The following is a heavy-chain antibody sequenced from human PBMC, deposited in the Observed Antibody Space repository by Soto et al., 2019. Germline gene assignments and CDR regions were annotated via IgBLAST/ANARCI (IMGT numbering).Heavy chain of an antibody. V-gene: IGHV4-39*01. D-gene: IGHD2-21*01. Sequence: SETLSLTCTVSGGSISSSSYYWGWIRQPPGKGLEWIGSIYYSGSTYYNPSLKSRVTISVDTSKNQFSLKLSSVTAADTAVYYCARRDYFDYWGQGTLVTVSS. CDR3: ARRDYFDY. CDR1: GGSISSSSYY. CDR2: IYYSGST. J-gene: IGHJ4*02.